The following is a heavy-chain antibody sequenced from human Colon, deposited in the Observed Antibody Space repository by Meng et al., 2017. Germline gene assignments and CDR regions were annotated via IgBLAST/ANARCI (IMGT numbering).Heavy chain of an antibody. J-gene: IGHJ6*02. D-gene: IGHD1-26*01. Sequence: GESLKISCAASGFTLSSYGMHWVRQAPGKGLVWVSRINRDGSSTSYADSVKGRFTISRDNAKNTLYLQMNSLRAEDTAVYYCARVVGGATSLRYYYGMDVWGQGTTVTVSS. CDR1: GFTLSSYG. CDR3: ARVVGGATSLRYYYGMDV. V-gene: IGHV3-74*01. CDR2: INRDGSST.